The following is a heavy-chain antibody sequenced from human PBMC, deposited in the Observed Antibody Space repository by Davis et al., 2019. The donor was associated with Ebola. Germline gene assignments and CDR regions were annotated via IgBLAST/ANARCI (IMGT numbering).Heavy chain of an antibody. D-gene: IGHD3-10*01. CDR3: ARQTGSLNWFDP. CDR2: IYYSGST. CDR1: GGSFSGYY. J-gene: IGHJ5*02. V-gene: IGHV4-34*11. Sequence: GSLRLSCAVYGGSFSGYYWSWIRQPPGKGLEWIGYIYYSGSTNSNPSLTSRVIISIDKSKNHFSLKLSSVTAADTAVYYCARQTGSLNWFDPWGQGTLVTVSS.